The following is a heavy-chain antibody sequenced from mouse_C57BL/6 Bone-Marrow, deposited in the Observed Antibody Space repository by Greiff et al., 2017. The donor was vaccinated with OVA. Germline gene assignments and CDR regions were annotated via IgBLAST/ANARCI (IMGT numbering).Heavy chain of an antibody. D-gene: IGHD3-2*02. V-gene: IGHV1-64*01. J-gene: IGHJ3*01. CDR1: GYTFTSYW. CDR3: ARRGAAQAPFAY. Sequence: VQLQQPGAELVKPGASVKLSCKASGYTFTSYWMHWVKQRPGQGLEWIGMIHPNSGSTNYNEKFKSKATLTVDKSSSTAYMQLSSLTSEDSAVYYRARRGAAQAPFAYWGQGTLVTVSA. CDR2: IHPNSGST.